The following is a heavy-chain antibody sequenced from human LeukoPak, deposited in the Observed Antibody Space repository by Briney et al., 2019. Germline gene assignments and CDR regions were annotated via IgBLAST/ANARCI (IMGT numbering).Heavy chain of an antibody. CDR2: IDPSDSYT. Sequence: GESLKISCKGSGYSFTSYWISWVRQMPGKGLEWMGRIDPSDSYTNYSPSFQGHVTISADKSISTAYLQWSSLKASDTAMYCCAREEGITMVRGVIITDPRGSYYGMDVWGQGTTVTVSS. V-gene: IGHV5-10-1*01. CDR1: GYSFTSYW. J-gene: IGHJ6*02. CDR3: AREEGITMVRGVIITDPRGSYYGMDV. D-gene: IGHD3-10*01.